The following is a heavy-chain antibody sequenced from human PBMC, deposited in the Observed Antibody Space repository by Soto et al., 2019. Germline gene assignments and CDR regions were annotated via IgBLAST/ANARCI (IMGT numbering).Heavy chain of an antibody. CDR3: ARRLGYCTSTSCSFWFDP. CDR1: GGSISSSNYH. Sequence: QLQLQESGPGLVKPSETLSLTCTVSGGSISSSNYHWGWIRQPPGKGLEWIATIYYSGGAYYNPSLKSRVTISVDTSKNQFSLKLSSVTAADTAVYYCARRLGYCTSTSCSFWFDPWDQGTLVTVSS. V-gene: IGHV4-39*01. D-gene: IGHD2-2*01. CDR2: IYYSGGA. J-gene: IGHJ5*02.